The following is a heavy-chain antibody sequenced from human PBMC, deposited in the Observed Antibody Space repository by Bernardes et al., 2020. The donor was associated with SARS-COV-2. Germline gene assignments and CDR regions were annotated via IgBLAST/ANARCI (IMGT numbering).Heavy chain of an antibody. Sequence: GGSLRLSCAASGFTFSSYWMTWVRQVPGKGLEWVANIKQDGSKKYYVDSVKGRFTISRDNAYNTLYLQLNNLRIDDTAVYYCARAGNYRFDYWGQGTLVTVSS. CDR2: IKQDGSKK. J-gene: IGHJ4*02. D-gene: IGHD1-7*01. V-gene: IGHV3-7*04. CDR1: GFTFSSYW. CDR3: ARAGNYRFDY.